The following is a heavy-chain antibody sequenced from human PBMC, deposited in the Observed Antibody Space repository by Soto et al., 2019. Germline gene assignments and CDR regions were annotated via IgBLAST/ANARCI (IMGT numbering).Heavy chain of an antibody. CDR1: GDSVYGNSAA. CDR2: TYYRSKWYN. CDR3: AREYPYYESSDSYFDY. J-gene: IGHJ4*02. D-gene: IGHD3-16*01. Sequence: PSQTLPLTCAISGDSVYGNSAAWNWIMQSPSRGLEWLGRTYYRSKWYNDYAVSVKSRITVTPDTSKNQFSLHLNSVTPYDTAVYYLAREYPYYESSDSYFDYWGQGALATV. V-gene: IGHV6-1*01.